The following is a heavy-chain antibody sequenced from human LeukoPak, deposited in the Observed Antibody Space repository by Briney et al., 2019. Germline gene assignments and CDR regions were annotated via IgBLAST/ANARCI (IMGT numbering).Heavy chain of an antibody. Sequence: PGGSLRLSCAVSGFTFTYYFMNWVRHAPGRGLEWVAHISSASNNIYYADSVKGRFTISRDNAKNSLYLQMNSLRAEDTAVYYCARDFGIAAAMFPREAGYMDVWGKGTTVTVSS. CDR1: GFTFTYYF. V-gene: IGHV3-48*04. CDR3: ARDFGIAAAMFPREAGYMDV. CDR2: ISSASNNI. D-gene: IGHD6-13*01. J-gene: IGHJ6*03.